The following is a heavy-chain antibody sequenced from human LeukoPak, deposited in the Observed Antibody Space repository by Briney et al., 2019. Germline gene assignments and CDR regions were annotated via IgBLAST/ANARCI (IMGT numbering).Heavy chain of an antibody. CDR1: GFTFSSYG. V-gene: IGHV3-21*01. Sequence: GGSLRLSCAASGFTFSSYGMHWVRQAPGKGLEWVSSISSSSSYIYYADSVKGRFTISRDNAKNSLYLQMNSLRAEDTAVYYCWTYYYDSSGPHFDYWGQGTLVTVSS. CDR3: WTYYYDSSGPHFDY. J-gene: IGHJ4*02. CDR2: ISSSSSYI. D-gene: IGHD3-22*01.